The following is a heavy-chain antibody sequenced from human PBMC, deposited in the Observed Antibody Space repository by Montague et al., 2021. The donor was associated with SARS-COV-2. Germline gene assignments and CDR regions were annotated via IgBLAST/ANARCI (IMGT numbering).Heavy chain of an antibody. CDR1: GVSISSYY. J-gene: IGHJ5*02. V-gene: IGHV4-59*08. D-gene: IGHD3-22*01. Sequence: SETLSLTCTVSGVSISSYYWTWIRQPPGKGLEWIGYISHLGSTNYNRSLRSRVTISVDTSKNQFSLKLSSVTAADTAVFYCARLPDTSGRAWFDPWGQGTLVTVSS. CDR2: ISHLGST. CDR3: ARLPDTSGRAWFDP.